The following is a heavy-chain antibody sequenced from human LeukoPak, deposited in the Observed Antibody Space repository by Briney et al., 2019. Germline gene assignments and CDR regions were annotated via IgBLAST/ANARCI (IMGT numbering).Heavy chain of an antibody. J-gene: IGHJ3*02. Sequence: GGSLRLSCAASGFTFSSYAMHWVRQAPGKGLEWVAVISYDGSNKYYADSVKGRFTISRDNSKNTLYPQMNSLRAEDTAVYYCAREGALHAFDIWGQGTMVTVSS. CDR2: ISYDGSNK. D-gene: IGHD3-10*01. CDR3: AREGALHAFDI. CDR1: GFTFSSYA. V-gene: IGHV3-30*04.